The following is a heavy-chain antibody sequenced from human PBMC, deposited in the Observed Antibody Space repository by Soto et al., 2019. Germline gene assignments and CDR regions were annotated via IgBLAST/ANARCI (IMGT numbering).Heavy chain of an antibody. CDR3: ARGLQLWLLDYYYGMDV. V-gene: IGHV4-34*01. D-gene: IGHD5-18*01. Sequence: TLSLTCAVYGGSFSGYYWSWIRQPPGKGLEWIGEINHSGSTNYNPSLKSRVTISVDTSKNQFSLKLSSVTAADTAVYYCARGLQLWLLDYYYGMDVWGQGTTVTVSS. CDR2: INHSGST. J-gene: IGHJ6*02. CDR1: GGSFSGYY.